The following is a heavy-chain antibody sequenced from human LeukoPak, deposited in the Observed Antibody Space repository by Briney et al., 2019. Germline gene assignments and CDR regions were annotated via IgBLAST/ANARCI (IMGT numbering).Heavy chain of an antibody. CDR2: ISSSSSYI. CDR3: ARGLGDYFDFDY. D-gene: IGHD4-17*01. CDR1: GFTFSSYS. Sequence: GGSLRLSCAASGFTFSSYSMNWVRQAPGKGLEWVSSISSSSSYIYYADSVKGRFTISRDNARNSLYLQMNSLRAEDTAVYYCARGLGDYFDFDYWGQGTLVTVSS. J-gene: IGHJ4*02. V-gene: IGHV3-21*01.